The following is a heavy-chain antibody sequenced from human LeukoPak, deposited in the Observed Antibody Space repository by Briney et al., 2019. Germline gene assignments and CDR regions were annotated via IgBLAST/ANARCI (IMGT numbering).Heavy chain of an antibody. CDR3: ARGTQGYSSSWYDY. Sequence: PSETLSLTCAVYGGSFSGYYRSWIRQPPGKGLEWIGEINHSGSTKYNPSLKSRVTISVDTSKNQFSLKLSSVTAADTAVYYCARGTQGYSSSWYDYWGQGTLVTVSS. D-gene: IGHD6-13*01. CDR2: INHSGST. J-gene: IGHJ4*02. V-gene: IGHV4-34*01. CDR1: GGSFSGYY.